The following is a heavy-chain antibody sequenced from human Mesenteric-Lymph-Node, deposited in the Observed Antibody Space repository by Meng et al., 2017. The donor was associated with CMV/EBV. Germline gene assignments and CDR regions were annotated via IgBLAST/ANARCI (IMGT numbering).Heavy chain of an antibody. J-gene: IGHJ5*01. CDR2: TDYRGGT. D-gene: IGHD6-13*01. CDR3: ASRSAAAGNWFDS. Sequence: SVGSFISCNFYFNWLPQHPGKGLPWIGFTDYRGGTYYTPSLNSRVTISVDASKNQFSLNLTSVTAADTAVYYCASRSAAAGNWFDSWGQGTLVTVSS. CDR1: VGSFISCNFY. V-gene: IGHV4-31*02.